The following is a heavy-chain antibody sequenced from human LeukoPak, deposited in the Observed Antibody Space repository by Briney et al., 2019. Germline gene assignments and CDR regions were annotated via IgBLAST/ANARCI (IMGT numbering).Heavy chain of an antibody. CDR3: ARSSGYYYFDY. CDR2: ISWNSGSI. V-gene: IGHV3-9*03. D-gene: IGHD3-22*01. J-gene: IGHJ4*02. Sequence: GGSLRLSCAASGFTFDDYAMHWVRQAPGKGLEWVSGISWNSGSIGYADSVKGRFTISRDNAKNSLYLQMNSLRAEDIALYYCARSSGYYYFDYWGQGTLVTVSS. CDR1: GFTFDDYA.